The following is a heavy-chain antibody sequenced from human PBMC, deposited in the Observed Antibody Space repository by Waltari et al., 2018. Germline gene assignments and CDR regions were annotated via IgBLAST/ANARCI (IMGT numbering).Heavy chain of an antibody. D-gene: IGHD6-19*01. CDR1: GYSFTNYG. CDR2: SSHYKGIT. J-gene: IGHJ4*02. V-gene: IGHV1-18*04. Sequence: QVQLVQSGAEVKKPGASVKVSCKASGYSFTNYGISWVRQAPGQGLEWVGWSSHYKGITNAVQKFQSRVTMTTDTSTSTAYMELRSLTSDDTAVYYCARRYSSAWYDLEYWGQGTLVTVSS. CDR3: ARRYSSAWYDLEY.